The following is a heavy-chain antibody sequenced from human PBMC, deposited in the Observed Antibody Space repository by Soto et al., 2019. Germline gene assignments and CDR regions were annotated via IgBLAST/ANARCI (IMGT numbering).Heavy chain of an antibody. CDR1: GFTFNSHA. D-gene: IGHD3-10*01. CDR2: LSDSGSST. J-gene: IGHJ6*02. V-gene: IGHV3-23*01. Sequence: GGSLRLSCTASGFTFNSHAMTWVRQAPGKGLEWVSGLSDSGSSTYYADSVKGRFTISRDNFMNTVYLQMNSLRAEDTAVYYCARDTSVRASPYYYYGMDVWGQGTTVTVSS. CDR3: ARDTSVRASPYYYYGMDV.